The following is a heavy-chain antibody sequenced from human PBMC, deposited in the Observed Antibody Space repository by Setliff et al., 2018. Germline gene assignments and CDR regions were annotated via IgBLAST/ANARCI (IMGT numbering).Heavy chain of an antibody. D-gene: IGHD4-17*01. Sequence: GSLRLSCAASGFTFSNAWMSWVRQAPGKGLEWVGRIKSKGEAETANYGVPVKGRFTISRDDSTNTIYLQMNRLKIEDTGFYYCTTGPRDSRDYMNWLDPWGPGTLVTVSS. CDR3: TTGPRDSRDYMNWLDP. V-gene: IGHV3-15*01. CDR1: GFTFSNAW. CDR2: IKSKGEAETA. J-gene: IGHJ5*02.